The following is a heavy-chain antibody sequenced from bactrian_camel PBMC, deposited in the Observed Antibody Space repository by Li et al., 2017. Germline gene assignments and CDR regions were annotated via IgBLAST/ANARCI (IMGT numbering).Heavy chain of an antibody. CDR2: IYEEGGST. CDR1: GFTFSNYA. V-gene: IGHV3S40*01. D-gene: IGHD2*01. J-gene: IGHJ4*01. CDR3: AEGLGGSDDYEYAY. Sequence: QLVESGGGLVQPGGSLRLSCAVSGFTFSNYAMTWVRQAPGKGLEWVARIYEEGGSTYYADSVKGRFTISRDNAKNTMCLQMDNLKPEDTAMYFCAEGLGGSDDYEYAYWGQGTQVTVS.